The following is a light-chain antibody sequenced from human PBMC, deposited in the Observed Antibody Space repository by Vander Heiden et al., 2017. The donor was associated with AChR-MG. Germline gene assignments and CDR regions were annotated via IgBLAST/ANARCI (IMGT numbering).Light chain of an antibody. CDR3: CSHAGSYSLWV. J-gene: IGLJ3*02. CDR2: DVT. V-gene: IGLV2-11*01. CDR1: NGDVGAYNY. Sequence: QSALTQPRSVSGSPGQSVTISCTGTNGDVGAYNYVSWYQQYPGKAPKLMIYDVTKRPSGVPDRFSGSKSGNTASLTISGLQAEDEADYFCCSHAGSYSLWVFGGGTKLTVL.